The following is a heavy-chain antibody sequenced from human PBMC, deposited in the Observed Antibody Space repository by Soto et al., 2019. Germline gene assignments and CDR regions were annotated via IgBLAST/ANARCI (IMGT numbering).Heavy chain of an antibody. CDR3: ATDGGGGYYGSGSYNWFDP. CDR1: GFTFSSYA. CDR2: ISGSGGST. J-gene: IGHJ5*02. D-gene: IGHD3-10*01. Sequence: EVQLLESGGGLVQPGGSLRLSCAASGFTFSSYAMSWVRQAPGKGLEWVSAISGSGGSTYYADSVKGRFTISRDNSKNTLYLQINSLRAEDTAVYYCATDGGGGYYGSGSYNWFDPWGQGTLVTVSS. V-gene: IGHV3-23*01.